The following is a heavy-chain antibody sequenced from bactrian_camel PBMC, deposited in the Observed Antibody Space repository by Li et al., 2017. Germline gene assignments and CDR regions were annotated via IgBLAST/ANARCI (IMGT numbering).Heavy chain of an antibody. CDR2: IYTGTVNK. Sequence: VQLVESGGGSVQAGGSLKLSCSSSEFKWKRHCVGWFRQAPGKEREGVATIYTGTVNKYYADSVKGRFTISQDEANNTVYLQMNSVKPEDTAMYYCAAFCSGGYWSFKYWGQGTQVTVS. CDR3: AAFCSGGYWSFKY. D-gene: IGHD2*01. V-gene: IGHV3S40*01. CDR1: EFKWKRHC. J-gene: IGHJ4*01.